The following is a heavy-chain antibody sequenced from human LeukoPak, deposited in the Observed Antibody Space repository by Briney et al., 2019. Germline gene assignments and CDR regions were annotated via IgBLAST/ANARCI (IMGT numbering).Heavy chain of an antibody. CDR1: GFTFSDFG. J-gene: IGHJ4*02. D-gene: IGHD4-17*01. V-gene: IGHV3-33*01. Sequence: TGGSLRLSCAASGFTFSDFGMYWVRQAPGKRLEWVSLIWHDGSNENYADSVKGRFTISRDNSKNTLYLQMNSLRVDDTAVYYCARDGGYGDFDYWGQGTLVTVSS. CDR3: ARDGGYGDFDY. CDR2: IWHDGSNE.